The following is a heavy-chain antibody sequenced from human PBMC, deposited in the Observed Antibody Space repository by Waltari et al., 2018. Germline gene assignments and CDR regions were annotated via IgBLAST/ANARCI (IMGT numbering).Heavy chain of an antibody. CDR3: ARGGSSWLTYYFDY. V-gene: IGHV4-59*01. CDR2: IYYSGST. J-gene: IGHJ4*02. Sequence: QVLLQESGPGLVKPSETLSLTCTVSGGSISSYYWSWIRQPPGKGLEWIGYIYYSGSTNYNPSLKSRVTISVDTSKNQFSLKLSSVTAADTAVYYCARGGSSWLTYYFDYWGQGTLVTVSS. D-gene: IGHD6-13*01. CDR1: GGSISSYY.